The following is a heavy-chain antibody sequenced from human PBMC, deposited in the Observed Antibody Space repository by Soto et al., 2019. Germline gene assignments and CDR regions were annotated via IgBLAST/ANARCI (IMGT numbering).Heavy chain of an antibody. CDR1: GFTFSSYA. V-gene: IGHV3-23*01. CDR2: ISGSGSST. D-gene: IGHD3-3*01. J-gene: IGHJ4*02. Sequence: GGSLRLSCVASGFTFSSYAMSWVRQAPGKGLEWVSAISGSGSSTYYADSVRGRFTISRDNSQNTLYLQVNSLRAEDTAVYYCAKAPRFWNGYSTFDYWGQGTLVTVSS. CDR3: AKAPRFWNGYSTFDY.